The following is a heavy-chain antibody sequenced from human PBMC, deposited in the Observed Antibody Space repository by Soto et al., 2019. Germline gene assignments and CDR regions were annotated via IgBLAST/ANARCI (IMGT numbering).Heavy chain of an antibody. CDR1: CDSMMSRSYY. D-gene: IGHD2-21*02. V-gene: IGHV4-39*01. Sequence: SENLSLAFTVTCDSMMSRSYYWGWIRQPPGKGLEWIGSIYYSVSTCNNPSLRIRFSMSVDTSRDQASLKLKSVTAADTALYFCARQRTSVVTQAYFDVWGPGSLVTVSS. J-gene: IGHJ4*02. CDR2: IYYSVST. CDR3: ARQRTSVVTQAYFDV.